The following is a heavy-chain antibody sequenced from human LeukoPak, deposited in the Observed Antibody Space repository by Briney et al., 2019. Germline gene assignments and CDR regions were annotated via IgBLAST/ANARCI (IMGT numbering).Heavy chain of an antibody. D-gene: IGHD1-26*01. CDR2: ISSSSSYI. CDR1: GFTFSSYS. Sequence: PGGSLRLSCAASGFTFSSYSMNWVRQAPGKGLEWVSSISSSSSYIYYADSVKGRFTISRDNAKNSLYLQMNSLRAEDTAVYYCARGDGGAAGYDYWGQGTLVTVSS. CDR3: ARGDGGAAGYDY. V-gene: IGHV3-21*01. J-gene: IGHJ4*02.